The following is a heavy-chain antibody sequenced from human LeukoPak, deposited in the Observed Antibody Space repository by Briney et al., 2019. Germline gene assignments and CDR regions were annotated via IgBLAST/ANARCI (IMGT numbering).Heavy chain of an antibody. V-gene: IGHV3-7*01. D-gene: IGHD3-10*01. CDR3: ARGATILLYDAFDI. CDR2: IKQDGSEK. Sequence: GGYLRLSCAASGFTFSSYAMHWVRQAPGQGLEWVVNIKQDGSEKYYVDSVKDRFTISRDNAKNSLYLQMNSLRAEDTAVYYCARGATILLYDAFDIWGQGTMVTVSS. CDR1: GFTFSSYA. J-gene: IGHJ3*02.